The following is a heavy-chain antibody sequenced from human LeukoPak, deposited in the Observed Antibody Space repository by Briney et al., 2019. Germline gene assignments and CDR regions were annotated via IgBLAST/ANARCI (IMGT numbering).Heavy chain of an antibody. CDR1: GYTFTSYY. D-gene: IGHD1-26*01. CDR3: ARDNSVGDTAWWFDP. J-gene: IGHJ5*02. V-gene: IGHV1-46*01. CDR2: INPSGSST. Sequence: ASVKVSCKASGYTFTSYYMHWVRQAPGRGLEWMGLINPSGSSTSYAQKFQGRLSLTRDMPTSTDYMELSSLRSEDTAVYYCARDNSVGDTAWWFDPWGQGTLVTVSS.